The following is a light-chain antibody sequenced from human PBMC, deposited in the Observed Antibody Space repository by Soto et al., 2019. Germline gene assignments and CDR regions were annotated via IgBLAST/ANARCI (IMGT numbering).Light chain of an antibody. J-gene: IGLJ2*01. V-gene: IGLV4-69*01. CDR1: SGHSSYA. CDR3: QTWGTGIVV. CDR2: LNSDGSH. Sequence: QTVVTQSPSASASLGASVKLTCTLSSGHSSYAIAWHQQQTEKGPRYLMKLNSDGSHSKGDGIPDRFSGSSSGAERYLTISSLQSEDEADYYCQTWGTGIVVFGGGTQLTVL.